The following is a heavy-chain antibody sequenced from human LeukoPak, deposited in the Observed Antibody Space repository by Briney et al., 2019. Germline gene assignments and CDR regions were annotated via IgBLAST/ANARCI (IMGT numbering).Heavy chain of an antibody. CDR2: ISGSGGST. J-gene: IGHJ5*01. V-gene: IGHV3-23*01. CDR1: GFTFSSYA. D-gene: IGHD2-15*01. Sequence: GGSLRLSCAASGFTFSSYAMSWVRQAPGKGLEWVSAISGSGGSTHYADSVKGRFTISRDNSKNTLYLQMNSLRAEDTAVYYCAKGPVVAATPCWFDSWSQGTLVTVSS. CDR3: AKGPVVAATPCWFDS.